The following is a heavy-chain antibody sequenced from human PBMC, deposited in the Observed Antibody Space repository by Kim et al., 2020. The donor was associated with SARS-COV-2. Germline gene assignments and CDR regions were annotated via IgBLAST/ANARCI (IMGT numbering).Heavy chain of an antibody. J-gene: IGHJ4*02. CDR2: IYYSGST. V-gene: IGHV4-39*01. Sequence: SETLSLTCTVSGGSISSSSYYWGWIRQPPGKGLEWIGSIYYSGSTYYNPSLKSRVTISVDTSKNQFSLKLSSVTAADTAVYYCARRPLVVVGTPYYFDYWGQGTLVTVSS. CDR1: GGSISSSSYY. CDR3: ARRPLVVVGTPYYFDY. D-gene: IGHD1-26*01.